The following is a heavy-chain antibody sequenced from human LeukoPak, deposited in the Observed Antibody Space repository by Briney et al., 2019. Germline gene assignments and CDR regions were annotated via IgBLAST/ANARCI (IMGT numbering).Heavy chain of an antibody. D-gene: IGHD3-10*01. J-gene: IGHJ4*02. V-gene: IGHV3-74*01. CDR3: ARLYYGRYDY. Sequence: PGGSLRLSCAASGFTFSSYWMHWVRQAPVKGLVWVSRINSDGSSTSYADSVKGRFTISRDNAKNTLYLQMNSLRAEDTAVYYCARLYYGRYDYWGQGTLVTVSS. CDR1: GFTFSSYW. CDR2: INSDGSST.